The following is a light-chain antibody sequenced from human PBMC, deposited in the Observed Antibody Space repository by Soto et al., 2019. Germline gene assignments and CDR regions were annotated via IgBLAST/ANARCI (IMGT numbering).Light chain of an antibody. CDR2: DVS. CDR1: SSDIGSYQY. V-gene: IGLV2-11*01. J-gene: IGLJ2*01. Sequence: QSALTQPRSVSGSPGQSVTISCTGSSSDIGSYQYVSWYQQHPDKAPKLIIYDVSARPSGVPDRFSGSKSGSTASLTISGLQPEDEAFYYRSAFRGRSTDVFGGGTKVTVL. CDR3: SAFRGRSTDV.